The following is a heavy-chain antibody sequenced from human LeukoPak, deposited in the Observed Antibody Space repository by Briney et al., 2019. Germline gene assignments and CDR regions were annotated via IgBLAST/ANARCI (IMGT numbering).Heavy chain of an antibody. Sequence: PGGSLRLSCAASGFTFSNAWMTWVRQAPGKGLEWVANIKQDGSEKYYADSVKGRFTVSRDNAKNSLYLQMNSLRAEDTAVYYCARDGRAWYYWGQGTLVTVSS. CDR2: IKQDGSEK. D-gene: IGHD1-14*01. CDR3: ARDGRAWYY. CDR1: GFTFSNAW. J-gene: IGHJ4*02. V-gene: IGHV3-7*01.